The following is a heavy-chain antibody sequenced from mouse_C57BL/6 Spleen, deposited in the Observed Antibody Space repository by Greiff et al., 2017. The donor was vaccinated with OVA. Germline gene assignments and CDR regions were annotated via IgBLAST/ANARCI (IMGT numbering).Heavy chain of an antibody. CDR1: GYTFTSYW. J-gene: IGHJ1*03. D-gene: IGHD1-1*01. CDR3: ARDTTVVAPGYFDV. CDR2: IDPSDSYT. Sequence: QVQLKQPGAELVMPGASVKLSCKASGYTFTSYWMHWVKQRPGQGLEWIGEIDPSDSYTNYNQKFKGKSTLTVDKSSSPAYMRLSSLTSEDSAVYYCARDTTVVAPGYFDVWGTGTTVTVSS. V-gene: IGHV1-69*01.